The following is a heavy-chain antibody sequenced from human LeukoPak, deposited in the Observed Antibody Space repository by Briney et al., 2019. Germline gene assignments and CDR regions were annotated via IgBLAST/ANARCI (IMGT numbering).Heavy chain of an antibody. Sequence: SETLSLTCTVSGGSISSSSYYWGWIRQPPGKGLEWIGSIYYSGSTYYNPSLKSRVTISVDTSKNQFSLKLSSVTAADTAVYYCAGQFRQVLEPYYYDSSLREKEGDYWGQGTLVTVSS. J-gene: IGHJ4*02. CDR3: AGQFRQVLEPYYYDSSLREKEGDY. V-gene: IGHV4-39*01. D-gene: IGHD3-22*01. CDR1: GGSISSSSYY. CDR2: IYYSGST.